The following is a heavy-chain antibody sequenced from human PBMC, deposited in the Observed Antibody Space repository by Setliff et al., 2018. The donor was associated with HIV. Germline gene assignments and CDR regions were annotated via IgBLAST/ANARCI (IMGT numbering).Heavy chain of an antibody. D-gene: IGHD6-19*01. CDR1: GGSIRRGSYY. V-gene: IGHV4-61*09. Sequence: PSETLSLTCTVSGGSIRRGSYYWNWIRQPAGEGLEWIGHISNSGSTNYNPSLKNRFTLSMDTSKNQFSLKLRSVFAGDAAMYYCVRDPGYNSGWSGTSFDYWGRGTLVTVSS. CDR2: ISNSGST. J-gene: IGHJ4*02. CDR3: VRDPGYNSGWSGTSFDY.